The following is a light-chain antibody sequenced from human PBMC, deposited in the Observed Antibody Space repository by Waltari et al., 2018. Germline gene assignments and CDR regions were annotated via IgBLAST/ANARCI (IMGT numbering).Light chain of an antibody. V-gene: IGLV3-21*03. Sequence: SYVLTQPPSVSVAPGKTASITCGGDNIGRNTVHWYQQRPGQAPVLVVCDDSDRPSGIPERFSGSNSGNTATLTISRVEAGDEADYSCQVWDSSNDHVVFGGGTKLTVL. CDR3: QVWDSSNDHVV. CDR2: DDS. CDR1: NIGRNT. J-gene: IGLJ3*02.